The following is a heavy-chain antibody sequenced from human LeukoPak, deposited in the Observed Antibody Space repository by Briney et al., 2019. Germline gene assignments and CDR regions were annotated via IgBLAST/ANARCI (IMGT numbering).Heavy chain of an antibody. CDR3: ARDYDFWSGYYSPTRGYFGY. J-gene: IGHJ4*02. CDR1: GFTFSGSG. CDR2: VRYDGSNK. D-gene: IGHD3-3*01. Sequence: GGSLRLSCAASGFTFSGSGMHWVRQAPGKGLEWVTFVRYDGSNKYYTDSVKGRFTISRDNSKNTLYLQMDSLRAEDTAVYYCARDYDFWSGYYSPTRGYFGYWGQGTLVTVSS. V-gene: IGHV3-30*02.